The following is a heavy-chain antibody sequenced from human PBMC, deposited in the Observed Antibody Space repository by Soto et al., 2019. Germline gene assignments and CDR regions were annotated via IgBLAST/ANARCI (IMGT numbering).Heavy chain of an antibody. V-gene: IGHV4-59*01. CDR2: IYYSGST. Sequence: SETLSLTCTVSGGSISSYYWSWIRQPPGKGLEWIGYIYYSGSTNYNPSLKSRVTISVDTSKNQFSLKLSSVTAADTAVYYCARGSDILTGYVTREINYYYYMDVWGKGTTVTVSS. J-gene: IGHJ6*03. D-gene: IGHD3-9*01. CDR3: ARGSDILTGYVTREINYYYYMDV. CDR1: GGSISSYY.